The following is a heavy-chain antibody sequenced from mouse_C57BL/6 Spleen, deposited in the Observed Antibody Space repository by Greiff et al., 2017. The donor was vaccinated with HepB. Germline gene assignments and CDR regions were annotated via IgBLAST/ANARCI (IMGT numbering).Heavy chain of an antibody. V-gene: IGHV1-50*01. D-gene: IGHD4-1*01. CDR3: AVLGFAY. CDR2: IDPSDSYT. Sequence: VQLQQSGAELVKPGASVKLSCKASGYTFTSYWMQWVKQRPGQGLEWIGEIDPSDSYTNYNQKFKGKATLTVDTSSSTAYMQLSSLTSEDSAVYYCAVLGFAYWGQGTLVTVSA. J-gene: IGHJ3*01. CDR1: GYTFTSYW.